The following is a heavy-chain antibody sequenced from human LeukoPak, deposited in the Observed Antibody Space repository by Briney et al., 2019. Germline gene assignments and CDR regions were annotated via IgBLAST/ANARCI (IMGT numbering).Heavy chain of an antibody. Sequence: GGSLRLSCAASGFNFSNYGMHWLRQAPGQGLEWVAFIRYDGSDEYYADSVKGRFTISRDNSKKTLYLLMNSLRPEDTAVYYCAKDRVVGTMGGLDALDIWGQGTMVTVSP. V-gene: IGHV3-30*02. J-gene: IGHJ3*02. CDR1: GFNFSNYG. D-gene: IGHD1-1*01. CDR3: AKDRVVGTMGGLDALDI. CDR2: IRYDGSDE.